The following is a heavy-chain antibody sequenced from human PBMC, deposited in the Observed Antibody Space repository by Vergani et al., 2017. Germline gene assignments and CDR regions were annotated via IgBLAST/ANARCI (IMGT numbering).Heavy chain of an antibody. J-gene: IGHJ6*02. Sequence: EVQLVESGGGLVKPGGSLRLSCAASGFTFSSYSMNWVRQAPGKGREWVSSISSSSSYIYYADSVKGRFTISRDNAKNSLYLQMNSLRAEDTAVYYCARFFASSWYRTVVTATDYYYGMDVWGQGTTVTVSS. V-gene: IGHV3-21*01. CDR2: ISSSSSYI. D-gene: IGHD2-21*02. CDR3: ARFFASSWYRTVVTATDYYYGMDV. CDR1: GFTFSSYS.